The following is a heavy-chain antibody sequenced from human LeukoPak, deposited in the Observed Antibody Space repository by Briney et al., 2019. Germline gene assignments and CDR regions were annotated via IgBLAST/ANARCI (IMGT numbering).Heavy chain of an antibody. V-gene: IGHV1-69*04. J-gene: IGHJ5*02. CDR3: ARVVEMATIVWFDP. D-gene: IGHD5-24*01. CDR1: GGTFNSYA. CDR2: IIPILGIA. Sequence: SVKVSCKASGGTFNSYAISWVRQAPGQGLEWMGRIIPILGIANYAQKFQGRVTITADKSTSTAYMELSSLRSEDTAVYYCARVVEMATIVWFDPWGQGTLVTVSS.